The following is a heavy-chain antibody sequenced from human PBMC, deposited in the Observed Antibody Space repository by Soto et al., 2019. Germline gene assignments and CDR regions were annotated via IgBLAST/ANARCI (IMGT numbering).Heavy chain of an antibody. Sequence: QVQLVQSGAEVKKPGASVKVSCKASGYTFTSYGISWVRQAPGQGLEWMGWISAYNGNTNYAQKLHGRVTMTTDTPTSTAYMEMRNMRSDDMAVDYCARCSTADRHYYHGMDVWGQGTTVTVSS. CDR3: ARCSTADRHYYHGMDV. V-gene: IGHV1-18*03. D-gene: IGHD2-15*01. CDR1: GYTFTSYG. J-gene: IGHJ6*02. CDR2: ISAYNGNT.